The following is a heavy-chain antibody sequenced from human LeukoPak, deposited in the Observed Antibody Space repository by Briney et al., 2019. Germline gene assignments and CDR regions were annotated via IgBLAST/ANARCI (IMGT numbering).Heavy chain of an antibody. CDR2: IIPIFGTA. Sequence: SVKVSCKASGGTFSSYAISWVRQAPGQGLEWMGGIIPIFGTANYAQKFQGRVTITADKSTSTAYMELSSLRSEDTAVYYCARFERAYYGSGSYYGYWGQGTLVTVSS. D-gene: IGHD3-10*01. CDR1: GGTFSSYA. V-gene: IGHV1-69*06. CDR3: ARFERAYYGSGSYYGY. J-gene: IGHJ4*02.